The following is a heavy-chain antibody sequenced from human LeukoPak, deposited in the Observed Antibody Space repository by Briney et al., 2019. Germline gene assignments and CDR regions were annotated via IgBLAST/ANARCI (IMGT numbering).Heavy chain of an antibody. CDR3: ARHGAGGWSFFDY. V-gene: IGHV4-59*01. J-gene: IGHJ4*02. CDR1: GGSISSYY. CDR2: IYSSGST. D-gene: IGHD6-19*01. Sequence: SETLSLTCTVSGGSISSYYWSWIRQPPGKGLEWIGYIYSSGSTNYNPSLKSRVTISVDTSKNQFSLRLSSVTAADTAVYYCARHGAGGWSFFDYWGQGTLVTVSS.